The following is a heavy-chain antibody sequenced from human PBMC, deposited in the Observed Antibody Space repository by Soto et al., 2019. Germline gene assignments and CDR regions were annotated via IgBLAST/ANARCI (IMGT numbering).Heavy chain of an antibody. Sequence: SETLSLTCTVSGGSISSSSYYWGWIRQPPGKGLEWIGSIYYSGSTYYNPSLKSRVTISVVTSKNKFFLKLSSVTAAETAVYYCASGGSVVAATAGKYGDHDYWGQGTLVTVSS. CDR1: GGSISSSSYY. D-gene: IGHD2-15*01. V-gene: IGHV4-39*01. CDR3: ASGGSVVAATAGKYGDHDY. CDR2: IYYSGST. J-gene: IGHJ4*02.